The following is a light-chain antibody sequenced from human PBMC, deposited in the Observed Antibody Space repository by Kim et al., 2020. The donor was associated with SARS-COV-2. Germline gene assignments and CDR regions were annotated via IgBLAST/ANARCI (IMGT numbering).Light chain of an antibody. CDR3: LQHNNHHWT. CDR1: QGVSTD. CDR2: AAS. J-gene: IGKJ1*01. V-gene: IGKV1-17*03. Sequence: AAVGDRVTIICRASQGVSTDLAWFQQKPVKVPKCLIYAASRLRSGFPSRFSGSGSGTEFTLTISSLQPEDFATYYCLQHNNHHWTFGPGTKVDIK.